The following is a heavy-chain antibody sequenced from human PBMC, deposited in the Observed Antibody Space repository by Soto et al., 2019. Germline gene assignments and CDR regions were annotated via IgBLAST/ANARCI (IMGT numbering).Heavy chain of an antibody. CDR3: ANDFTLPFDY. Sequence: EVQLLESGGGLVQPGGSLRLSCAASGFTFSNYAMSWVRQGPGKGLEWVSAISGNDGSTYYADSVKGRFTISRDNSKNTLHLQMTSLAAEDTAVYYCANDFTLPFDYWGQGTVVTVSS. V-gene: IGHV3-23*01. CDR1: GFTFSNYA. J-gene: IGHJ4*02. CDR2: ISGNDGST.